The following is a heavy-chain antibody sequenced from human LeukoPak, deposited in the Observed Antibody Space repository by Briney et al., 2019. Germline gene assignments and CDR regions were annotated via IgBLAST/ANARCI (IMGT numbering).Heavy chain of an antibody. V-gene: IGHV3-23*01. CDR3: AKGDNWSYVLSFDY. Sequence: GGSLRLSCAASGVTFSSYAMSWVRQAPGKGLEWVSAISGSGGSTYYADSVKGRFTISRDNSKNTLYLQMNSLRAEDTAVYYCAKGDNWSYVLSFDYWGQGTLVTVSS. D-gene: IGHD1-7*01. CDR2: ISGSGGST. J-gene: IGHJ4*02. CDR1: GVTFSSYA.